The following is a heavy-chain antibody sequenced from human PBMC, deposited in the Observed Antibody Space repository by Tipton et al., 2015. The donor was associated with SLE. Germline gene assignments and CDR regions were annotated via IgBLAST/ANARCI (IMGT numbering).Heavy chain of an antibody. V-gene: IGHV4-4*09. Sequence: LRLSCAASGFTVSSNYMSWVRQAPGKGLEWIGYIYTSGSTNYNPSLKSRVTISVDTSKNQFSLKLSSVTAADTAVYYCARGSSGWSPSGYFQHWGQGTLVTVSS. CDR1: GFTVSSNY. D-gene: IGHD6-19*01. CDR2: IYTSGST. CDR3: ARGSSGWSPSGYFQH. J-gene: IGHJ1*01.